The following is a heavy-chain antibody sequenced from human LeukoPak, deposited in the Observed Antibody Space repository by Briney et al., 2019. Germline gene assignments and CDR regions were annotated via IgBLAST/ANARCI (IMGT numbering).Heavy chain of an antibody. CDR1: GFTFSSYA. V-gene: IGHV3-23*01. Sequence: GGSLRLSCAASGFTFSSYAMSWVRQAPGKGLEWVSAISGSGGSTYYADSVKGRFTISRDNSKNTLYLQMNSLRAEDTAVYYCARDYSSSSSVYYYYMDVWGKGTTVTVSS. J-gene: IGHJ6*03. CDR2: ISGSGGST. D-gene: IGHD6-6*01. CDR3: ARDYSSSSSVYYYYMDV.